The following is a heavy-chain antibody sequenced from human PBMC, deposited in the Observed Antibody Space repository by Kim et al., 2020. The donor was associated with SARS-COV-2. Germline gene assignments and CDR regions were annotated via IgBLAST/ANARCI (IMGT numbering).Heavy chain of an antibody. CDR3: AHSPQVGWYDSSGYYY. D-gene: IGHD3-22*01. Sequence: SGPTLVKPTQTLTLTCTFSGFSLSTSGVGVGWIRQPPGKALEWLALIYWNDDKRYSPSLKSRLTITKDTSKNQVVLTMTNMDPVDTATYYCAHSPQVGWYDSSGYYYWGQGTLVTVSS. V-gene: IGHV2-5*01. CDR1: GFSLSTSGVG. J-gene: IGHJ4*02. CDR2: IYWNDDK.